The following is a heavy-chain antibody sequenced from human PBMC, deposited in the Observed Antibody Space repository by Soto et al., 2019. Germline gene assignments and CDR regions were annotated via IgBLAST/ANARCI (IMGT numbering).Heavy chain of an antibody. CDR3: ARDLSGSGD. J-gene: IGHJ4*02. D-gene: IGHD3-10*01. Sequence: QVQLVESGGGVVQPGRSLRLSCAASGFAFSSYAMHWFRQAPGKGLEGVAVISYDGSNKYYADSVKGRFTISRDKSKNTLYLQMNSLRAEDTAVYYCARDLSGSGDWGQGTLVTVS. CDR2: ISYDGSNK. CDR1: GFAFSSYA. V-gene: IGHV3-30-3*01.